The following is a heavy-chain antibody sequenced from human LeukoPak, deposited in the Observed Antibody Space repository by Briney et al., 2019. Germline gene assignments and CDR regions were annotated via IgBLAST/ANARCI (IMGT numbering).Heavy chain of an antibody. Sequence: ASVKVSCKASGYTFINYVIHWVRQAPGQRPEWMGWINAGNGDTKYSHHFQGRVTITRDTSASTAYMEMSSLTSEDTALYYCARDDCGDTCYPGGYWGQGTLVTVSS. D-gene: IGHD2-21*01. CDR2: INAGNGDT. V-gene: IGHV1-3*01. CDR3: ARDDCGDTCYPGGY. CDR1: GYTFINYV. J-gene: IGHJ4*02.